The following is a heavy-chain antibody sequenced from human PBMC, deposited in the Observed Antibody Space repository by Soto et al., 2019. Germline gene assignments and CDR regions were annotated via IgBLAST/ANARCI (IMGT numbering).Heavy chain of an antibody. J-gene: IGHJ6*02. CDR1: GGSISGSSYY. CDR2: IYYSGST. D-gene: IGHD1-26*01. Sequence: PSETLSLTCTVSGGSISGSSYYWGWIRQPPGKGLEWIGSIYYSGSTYYNPSLKSRVTISVDTSKNQFSLKLSSVTAADTAVYYCARRGYYYYGMDVWGQGTTVT. CDR3: ARRGYYYYGMDV. V-gene: IGHV4-39*01.